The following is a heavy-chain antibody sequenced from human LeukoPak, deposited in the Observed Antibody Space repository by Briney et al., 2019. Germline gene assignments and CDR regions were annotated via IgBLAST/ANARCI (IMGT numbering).Heavy chain of an antibody. Sequence: SETLSLTCTVSGGSISSGSYYWGWIRQPPGKGLEWIGSIYYSGSTYYNPSLKSRVTISVDTSKNQFSLKLSSVTAADTAVYYCARSPERITMVRGIPYYYCMDVWGKGTTVTVSS. CDR2: IYYSGST. CDR3: ARSPERITMVRGIPYYYCMDV. J-gene: IGHJ6*03. V-gene: IGHV4-39*01. D-gene: IGHD3-10*01. CDR1: GGSISSGSYY.